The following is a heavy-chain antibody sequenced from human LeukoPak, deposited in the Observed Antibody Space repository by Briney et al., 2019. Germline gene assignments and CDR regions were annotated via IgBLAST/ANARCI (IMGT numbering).Heavy chain of an antibody. J-gene: IGHJ4*02. CDR2: INPNSGGT. V-gene: IGHV1-2*02. D-gene: IGHD6-19*01. CDR3: ARGVHFQYSSGWYPYGYIDY. CDR1: GYTFTGYY. Sequence: GASVKVSCKASGYTFTGYYMHWVRQAPGQGLEWMGWINPNSGGTNYAQKFQGRVTMTRDTSISTAYMELSRLRSDDTAVYYCARGVHFQYSSGWYPYGYIDYWGQGTLVTVSS.